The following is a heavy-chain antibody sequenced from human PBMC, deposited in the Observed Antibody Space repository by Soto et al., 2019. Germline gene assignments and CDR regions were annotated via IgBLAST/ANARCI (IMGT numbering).Heavy chain of an antibody. Sequence: QVQLQESGPGLVKPSQTLSLTCTVSGGSISSGAYYWIWIRQHPGKGLEWIGYMFDSGSIYYNPSLKRRVTISVDTSKNQFSLKLSSVTAADTAVYYCARGRVATISPWGQGTLVTVSS. CDR1: GGSISSGAYY. D-gene: IGHD5-12*01. V-gene: IGHV4-31*03. CDR2: MFDSGSI. CDR3: ARGRVATISP. J-gene: IGHJ5*02.